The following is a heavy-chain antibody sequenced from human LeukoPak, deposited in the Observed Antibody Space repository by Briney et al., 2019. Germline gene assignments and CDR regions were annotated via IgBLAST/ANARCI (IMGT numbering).Heavy chain of an antibody. Sequence: PSETLSLTCAVYGGSFSACYWSWIRQPPGKGLEWIGEINHSGTTSYNPSLKSRVTISVDTSKNQFSLRLTSVTAADTAVYYCARGGGYCSSASCSDFDYWGQGTQVTVSS. V-gene: IGHV4-34*01. CDR1: GGSFSACY. J-gene: IGHJ4*02. CDR3: ARGGGYCSSASCSDFDY. CDR2: INHSGTT. D-gene: IGHD2-2*01.